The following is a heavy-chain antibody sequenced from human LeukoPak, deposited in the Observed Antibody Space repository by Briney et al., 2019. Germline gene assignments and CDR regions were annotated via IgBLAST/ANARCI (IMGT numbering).Heavy chain of an antibody. CDR1: GGSISSGGYY. CDR3: ARVGVDTAPY. Sequence: SETLSLTCTVSGGSISSGGYYCSWIRQPPGKGLEWIGYIYHSGSTYYNPSLKSRVTISVDRSKNQSSLKLSSVTAADTAVYYCARVGVDTAPYWGQGTLVTVSS. V-gene: IGHV4-30-2*01. D-gene: IGHD5-18*01. J-gene: IGHJ4*02. CDR2: IYHSGST.